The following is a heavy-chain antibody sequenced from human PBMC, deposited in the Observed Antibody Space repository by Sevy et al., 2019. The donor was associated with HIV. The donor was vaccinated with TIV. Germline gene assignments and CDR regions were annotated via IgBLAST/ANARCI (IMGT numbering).Heavy chain of an antibody. CDR3: AREVVVVAGRGANDAFDI. V-gene: IGHV3-21*01. CDR1: GFTFSSYS. J-gene: IGHJ3*02. Sequence: GGSLRLSCAASGFTFSSYSMNWVRQAPGKGLEWVSSISSSSSYIYYADSGKGRFTISRDNAKNSLYLQMNSLRAEDTAVDYCAREVVVVAGRGANDAFDIWGQGTMVTVSS. D-gene: IGHD2-15*01. CDR2: ISSSSSYI.